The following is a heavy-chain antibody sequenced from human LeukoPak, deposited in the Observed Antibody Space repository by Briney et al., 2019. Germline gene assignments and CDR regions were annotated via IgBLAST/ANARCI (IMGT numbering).Heavy chain of an antibody. J-gene: IGHJ5*02. D-gene: IGHD3-10*01. Sequence: PSETLSLTCAVSGYSISSGYYWGWIRQPPGKGLEWIGSIYYSGSTYYNPSLKSRVTISVDTSKNQFSLKLSSVTAADTAVYYCAGNRYYGSGSYSQSNWFDPWGQGTLVTVSS. CDR3: AGNRYYGSGSYSQSNWFDP. V-gene: IGHV4-38-2*01. CDR2: IYYSGST. CDR1: GYSISSGYY.